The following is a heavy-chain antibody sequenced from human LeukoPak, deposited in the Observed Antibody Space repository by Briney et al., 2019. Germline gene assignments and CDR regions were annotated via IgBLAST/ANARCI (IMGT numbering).Heavy chain of an antibody. Sequence: GASVKVSCKASGYSFTSYAMHWVRQAPGQRLEWMGWINADNDNTKYSQKFQGRVTITRDTSASTAYMELSSLRSEDTAVYYCASSHVGLYGMDVWGQGTTVTVSS. D-gene: IGHD1-26*01. CDR1: GYSFTSYA. CDR3: ASSHVGLYGMDV. CDR2: INADNDNT. V-gene: IGHV1-3*01. J-gene: IGHJ6*02.